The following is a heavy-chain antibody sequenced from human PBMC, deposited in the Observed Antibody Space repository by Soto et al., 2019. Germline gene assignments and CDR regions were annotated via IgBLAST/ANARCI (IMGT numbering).Heavy chain of an antibody. CDR1: GFTFSDYY. J-gene: IGHJ4*02. V-gene: IGHV3-11*06. CDR2: SSNSGTFS. CDR3: ARSGDNYNRLDY. D-gene: IGHD1-1*01. Sequence: SLRLSCEGSGFTFSDYYISWIRKAPGKGLEWISYSSNSGTFSRYADSVKGRFSISRDNTKNLLYLQMNSLRAEDTAVYYCARSGDNYNRLDYWGQGTPVTVSS.